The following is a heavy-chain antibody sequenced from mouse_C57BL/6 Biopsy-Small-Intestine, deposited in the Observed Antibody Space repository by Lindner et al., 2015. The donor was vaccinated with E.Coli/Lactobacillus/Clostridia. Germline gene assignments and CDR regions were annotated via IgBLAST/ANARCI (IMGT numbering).Heavy chain of an antibody. CDR2: IYPRSGNT. D-gene: IGHD1-1*01. Sequence: VQLQESGAELARPGASVKLSCKASGYTFTSYGISWVKQRTGQGLEWIGEIYPRSGNTYYNEKFKGKATLTADKSSSTAYMELRSLTSEDSAVYFCARVGYGSSYGEVTMDYWGQGTSVTVSS. V-gene: IGHV1-81*01. CDR3: ARVGYGSSYGEVTMDY. J-gene: IGHJ4*01. CDR1: GYTFTSYG.